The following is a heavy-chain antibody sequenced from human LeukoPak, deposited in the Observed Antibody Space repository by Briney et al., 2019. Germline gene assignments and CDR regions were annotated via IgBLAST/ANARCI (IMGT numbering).Heavy chain of an antibody. CDR3: ARNRQREGPRGSYYGMDV. CDR2: INHSGST. J-gene: IGHJ6*02. D-gene: IGHD6-25*01. CDR1: GGSISSGGYY. V-gene: IGHV4-39*07. Sequence: PSETLSLTCTVSGGSISSGGYYWSWIRQPPGKGLEWIGEINHSGSTNYNPSLKSRVTVSVDTSKNQFSLKLSSVTAADTAVYYCARNRQREGPRGSYYGMDVWGQGTTVTVSS.